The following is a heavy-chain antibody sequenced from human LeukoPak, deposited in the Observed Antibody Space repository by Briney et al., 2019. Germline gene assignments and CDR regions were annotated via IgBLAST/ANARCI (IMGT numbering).Heavy chain of an antibody. CDR2: IYTSGST. CDR3: ARRPYSGYDLYYFDY. J-gene: IGHJ4*02. CDR1: GGSISSYY. V-gene: IGHV4-4*07. D-gene: IGHD5-12*01. Sequence: SETLSLTCTVSGGSISSYYWSWIRQPAGKGLEWIGRIYTSGSTNYNPSLKSRVTMSVDTSKNQFSLKLSSVTAADTAVYYCARRPYSGYDLYYFDYWGQGTLVTVSS.